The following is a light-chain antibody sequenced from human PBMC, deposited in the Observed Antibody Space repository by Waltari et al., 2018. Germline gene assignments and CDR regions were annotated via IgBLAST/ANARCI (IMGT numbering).Light chain of an antibody. V-gene: IGLV1-51*02. CDR3: GTWDSSLSGGV. J-gene: IGLJ2*01. CDR2: ENN. Sequence: QSVLTQPPSVSAAPGQKVTISCSGSSSNIGNNYVSWYQQLPGTAPKLLIYENNKRPSGIPDRFPGSKSGTSATLGITGLQTGDEADYYCGTWDSSLSGGVFGGGTKLTVL. CDR1: SSNIGNNY.